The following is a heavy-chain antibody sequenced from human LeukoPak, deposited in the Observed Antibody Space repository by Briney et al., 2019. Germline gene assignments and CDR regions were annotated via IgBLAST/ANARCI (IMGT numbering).Heavy chain of an antibody. CDR3: ATSESQTRFDY. V-gene: IGHV5-51*01. D-gene: IGHD1/OR15-1a*01. J-gene: IGHJ4*02. CDR2: IFPGDSDT. Sequence: GESLKISCKGSGYSFTTYWIGWVRQMPGKGLEWIGIIFPGDSDTTYSPSLQGQVTISADKSINTAYLQWSSLRASDTAMYYCATSESQTRFDYWGQGTPVTVSS. CDR1: GYSFTTYW.